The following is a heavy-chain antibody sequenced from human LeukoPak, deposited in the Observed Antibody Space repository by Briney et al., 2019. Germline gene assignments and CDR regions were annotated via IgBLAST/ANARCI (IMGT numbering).Heavy chain of an antibody. CDR1: GGSISNW. CDR3: ARHMGMTGTRGFPD. D-gene: IGHD7-27*01. CDR2: QSGRT. V-gene: IGHV4-4*02. J-gene: IGHJ1*01. Sequence: SGTLSLTCAVSGGSISNWWSWVRQPPGKGLECQSGRTNYNPSLKSRVFISVDNSKNQFSLNLRSVTAADTAVYYCARHMGMTGTRGFPDWGQGTLVTVSS.